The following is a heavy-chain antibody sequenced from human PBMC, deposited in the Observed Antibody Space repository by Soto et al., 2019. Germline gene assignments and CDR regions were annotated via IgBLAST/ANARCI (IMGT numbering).Heavy chain of an antibody. CDR1: GFTFSSYA. D-gene: IGHD3-22*01. V-gene: IGHV3-30-3*01. J-gene: IGHJ4*02. CDR3: AKDQAMIVVVIPDY. Sequence: GGSLRLSCAASGFTFSSYAMHWVRQAPGKGLEWVAVISYDGSNKYYADSVKGRFTISRDNSKNTLYLQMNSLRAEDTAVYYCAKDQAMIVVVIPDYWGQGTLVTVSS. CDR2: ISYDGSNK.